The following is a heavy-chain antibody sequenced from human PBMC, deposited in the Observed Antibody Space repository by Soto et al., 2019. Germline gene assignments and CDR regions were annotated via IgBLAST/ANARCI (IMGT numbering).Heavy chain of an antibody. J-gene: IGHJ5*01. V-gene: IGHV1-46*04. CDR2: INPGAGGR. CDR3: AKGASRWHYSNVRWYDN. CDR1: GYTVTSYF. D-gene: IGHD4-4*01. Sequence: GASVKVSCKVSGYTVTSYFIHWVRQAPGQGLEWIGVINPGAGGRSYAQKLQGRVTLTGDTSTSTVYMELSSLTSDDTGVYYCAKGASRWHYSNVRWYDNWG.